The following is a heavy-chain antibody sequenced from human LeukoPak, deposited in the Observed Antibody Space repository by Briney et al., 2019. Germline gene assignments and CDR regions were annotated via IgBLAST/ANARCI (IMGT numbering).Heavy chain of an antibody. V-gene: IGHV3-53*01. D-gene: IGHD6-19*01. CDR1: GFTVSSNY. J-gene: IGHJ3*02. CDR3: ARDRSSGWYDAFDI. Sequence: GRSLRLSCAASGFTVSSNYMSWVRQAPGKGLEWVSVIYSGGSTYYADSVKGRFTISRDNSKNTLYLQMNSLRAEDTAVYYCARDRSSGWYDAFDIWGQGTMVTVSS. CDR2: IYSGGST.